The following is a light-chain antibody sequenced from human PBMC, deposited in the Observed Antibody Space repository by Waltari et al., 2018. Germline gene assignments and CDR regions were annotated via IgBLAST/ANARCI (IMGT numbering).Light chain of an antibody. V-gene: IGKV1-39*01. J-gene: IGKJ1*01. CDR3: QQNYYTPWT. CDR1: QSISNY. Sequence: DIQMTQSPSSLSASVGDRVPITCRASQSISNYLNWYQQKPGKAPHLLIYGASNLQSGVPSRFSGSRSGTDFTLSISSLQPEDFATYYCQQNYYTPWTFGQGTKVEIK. CDR2: GAS.